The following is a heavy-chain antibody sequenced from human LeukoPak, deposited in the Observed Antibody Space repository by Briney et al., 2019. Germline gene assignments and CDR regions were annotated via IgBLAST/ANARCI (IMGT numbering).Heavy chain of an antibody. J-gene: IGHJ4*02. CDR3: ARVRGKVVGSYYYFDY. V-gene: IGHV4-59*01. D-gene: IGHD3-16*01. CDR2: IYYSGST. Sequence: SGTPSLTCTASGGSISSYYWSWIRQPPGKGLEWIGYIYYSGSTNYNPSLKSRVTISVDTSKNQFSLKLSSVTAADTAVYYCARVRGKVVGSYYYFDYWGQGTLVTVSS. CDR1: GGSISSYY.